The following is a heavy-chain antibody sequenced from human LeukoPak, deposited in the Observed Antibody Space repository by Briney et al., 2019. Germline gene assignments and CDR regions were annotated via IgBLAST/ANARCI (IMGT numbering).Heavy chain of an antibody. CDR1: GFTFSSYS. D-gene: IGHD1-26*01. J-gene: IGHJ4*02. CDR3: ASSRVGAID. V-gene: IGHV3-48*01. CDR2: ISSSSSTI. Sequence: QAGGSLRLSCAASGFTFSSYSMYWVRQAPGKGLEWVSYISSSSSTIYYADSVKGRFTISRDNAKNSLYLQMSSLRAEDTAVYYCASSRVGAIDWGQGTLVTVSS.